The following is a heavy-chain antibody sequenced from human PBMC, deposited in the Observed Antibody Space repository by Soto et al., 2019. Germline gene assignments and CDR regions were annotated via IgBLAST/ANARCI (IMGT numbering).Heavy chain of an antibody. Sequence: QVQLVESGGGVVQPGESLRLSCAASGFTFSSYAMHWVRQTPGKGLEWVAAISYYGTYKYHVDSVKGRLTISRDNSKNTLYLRMNSLRPEDTAVYYCARQCGSMSVWYFDYWGLGSLVTVSP. V-gene: IGHV3-30*03. J-gene: IGHJ4*02. D-gene: IGHD6-13*01. CDR1: GFTFSSYA. CDR3: ARQCGSMSVWYFDY. CDR2: ISYYGTYK.